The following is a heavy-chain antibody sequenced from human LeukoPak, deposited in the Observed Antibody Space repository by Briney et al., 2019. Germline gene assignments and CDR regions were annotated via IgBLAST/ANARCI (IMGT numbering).Heavy chain of an antibody. CDR3: ARADFIDAGPYLIGP. D-gene: IGHD3-3*01. J-gene: IGHJ5*02. CDR1: GYSFTYYY. Sequence: GASVKVSCKTSGYSFTYYYIHRVRQAPGQGLEWMGWINTKSGRTSSARKFQGRVTMTRDPSITTVYMDMAWLTSDDTAIYFCARADFIDAGPYLIGPWGQGTLVTVSS. V-gene: IGHV1-2*02. CDR2: INTKSGRT.